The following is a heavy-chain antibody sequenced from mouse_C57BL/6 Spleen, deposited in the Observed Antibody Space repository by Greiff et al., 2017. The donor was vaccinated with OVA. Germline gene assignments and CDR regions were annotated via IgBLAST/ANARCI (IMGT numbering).Heavy chain of an antibody. Sequence: EVNVVESGGGLVKPGGSLKLSCAASGFTFSSYAMSWVRQTPEKRLEWVATISDGGSYTYYPDNVKGRFTISRDNAKNNLYLQMSHLKSEDTAMYYCARVDYGSSYYAMDYWGQGTSVTVSS. D-gene: IGHD1-1*01. J-gene: IGHJ4*01. V-gene: IGHV5-4*03. CDR1: GFTFSSYA. CDR2: ISDGGSYT. CDR3: ARVDYGSSYYAMDY.